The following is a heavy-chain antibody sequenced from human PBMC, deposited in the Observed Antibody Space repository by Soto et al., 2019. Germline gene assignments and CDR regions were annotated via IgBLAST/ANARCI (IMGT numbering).Heavy chain of an antibody. CDR2: IYYSGST. V-gene: IGHV4-39*01. CDR1: GGSISSSSYY. D-gene: IGHD3-22*01. J-gene: IGHJ3*02. CDR3: ARNYDSSGYYYDSYAFDI. Sequence: QLQLLESGPGLVKPSETLSLTCTVSGGSISSSSYYWGWIRQPPGKGLEWIGSIYYSGSTYYNPSLKSRVTISVDTSKNQFSLKLSSVTAADTAVYYCARNYDSSGYYYDSYAFDIWGQGTMVTVSS.